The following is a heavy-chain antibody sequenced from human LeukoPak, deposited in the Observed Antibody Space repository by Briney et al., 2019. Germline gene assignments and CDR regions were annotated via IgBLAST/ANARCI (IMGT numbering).Heavy chain of an antibody. CDR1: GFTFGDYA. D-gene: IGHD2-15*01. CDR3: TRGAGCSSGRCYPIDY. Sequence: PGGSLRLSCTASGFTFGDYAMSWFRQATGKGLEWVGFIRSKPYGGTTDYAASVKGRFTISRDDSKSIAYLQMNSLKTEDTAVYYCTRGAGCSSGRCYPIDYWGQGTLVTVSS. J-gene: IGHJ4*02. CDR2: IRSKPYGGTT. V-gene: IGHV3-49*03.